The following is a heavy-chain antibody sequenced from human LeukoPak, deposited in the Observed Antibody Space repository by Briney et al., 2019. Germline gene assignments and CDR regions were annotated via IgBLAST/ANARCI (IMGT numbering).Heavy chain of an antibody. CDR1: GLTFSSYA. V-gene: IGHV3-23*01. Sequence: PGGSLRLSCAASGLTFSSYAMNGVRQAPGKGLEWVSVISGNGGSTYYADSVRGRFTISRDNSKSTLYLQMSSLRAEDTALYYCTGSYYYEYFQHWGQGTLVTVSS. D-gene: IGHD3-22*01. CDR2: ISGNGGST. CDR3: TGSYYYEYFQH. J-gene: IGHJ1*01.